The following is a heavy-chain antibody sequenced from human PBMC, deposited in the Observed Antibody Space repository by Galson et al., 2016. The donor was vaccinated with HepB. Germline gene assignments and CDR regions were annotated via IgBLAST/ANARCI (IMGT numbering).Heavy chain of an antibody. J-gene: IGHJ4*02. V-gene: IGHV3-11*01. D-gene: IGHD2-2*02. CDR1: GFTFSDYY. CDR3: ARVRYSDTSVVFDY. Sequence: SLRLSCAASGFTFSDYYMSWIRQAPGKGLDWISYISSGGNTMYYADSVKSRFTISRDNAKNSLFLQVNSLTDGDTAVYYCARVRYSDTSVVFDYWGPGTLVTGSS. CDR2: ISSGGNTM.